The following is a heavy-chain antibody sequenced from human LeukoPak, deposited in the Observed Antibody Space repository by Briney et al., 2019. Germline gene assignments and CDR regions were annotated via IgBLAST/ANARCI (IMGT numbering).Heavy chain of an antibody. Sequence: PGGSLRLSCAASGFTFSSYAMSWVRQAPGKGLEWVSAISGGGPGTYYADSVKGRFTISRDNSKNTLYLQMNSLRAEDTAVYYCAEKKTGTTKAFDCWGQGTLVTVSS. V-gene: IGHV3-23*01. CDR1: GFTFSSYA. J-gene: IGHJ4*02. D-gene: IGHD4-11*01. CDR3: AEKKTGTTKAFDC. CDR2: ISGGGPGT.